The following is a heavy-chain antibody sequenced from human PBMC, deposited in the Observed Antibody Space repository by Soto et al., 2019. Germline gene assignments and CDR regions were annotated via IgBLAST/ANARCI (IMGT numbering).Heavy chain of an antibody. V-gene: IGHV3-33*01. Sequence: QVQLVESGGGVVQPGRSVRLSCAASGFNFSSYVMHWVRQAPGKGLEWVAVIWYDGGNKYYADSVKGRFTISRDNSKNTLYLQMNSLRAEDTAVYYCARDGQWLPRDGLRSSYYFDYWGQGTLVTVSS. J-gene: IGHJ4*02. CDR3: ARDGQWLPRDGLRSSYYFDY. D-gene: IGHD6-19*01. CDR2: IWYDGGNK. CDR1: GFNFSSYV.